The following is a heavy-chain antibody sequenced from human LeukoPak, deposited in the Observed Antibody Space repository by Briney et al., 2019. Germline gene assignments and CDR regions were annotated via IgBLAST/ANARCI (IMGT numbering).Heavy chain of an antibody. CDR2: IYYSGST. CDR3: ARLGIAAAGSRYFDY. D-gene: IGHD6-13*01. J-gene: IGHJ4*02. V-gene: IGHV4-39*01. CDR1: GGSISSSSYY. Sequence: SETLSLTCTVSGGSISSSSYYWGWIRQPPGKGLEWIGSIYYSGSTYYNPSLKSRVTISVDTSKNQFSLKLSSVTAADTAVYYCARLGIAAAGSRYFDYWGQGTLVTVSS.